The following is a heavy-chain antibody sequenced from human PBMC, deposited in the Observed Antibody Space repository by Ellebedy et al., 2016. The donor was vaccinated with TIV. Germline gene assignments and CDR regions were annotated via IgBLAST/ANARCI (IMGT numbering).Heavy chain of an antibody. V-gene: IGHV3-23*01. CDR1: GFTFNNYV. CDR3: SKERTIGSYSTDACDI. CDR2: IGRST. J-gene: IGHJ3*02. Sequence: GESLKISCAASGFTFNNYVMTWVRQAPGKGLEWISSIGRSTNYADSVKGRFTMSRDNSKNTVYLQMNSLTAEDTAVYYCSKERTIGSYSTDACDIWGQGTVVTVS. D-gene: IGHD1-26*01.